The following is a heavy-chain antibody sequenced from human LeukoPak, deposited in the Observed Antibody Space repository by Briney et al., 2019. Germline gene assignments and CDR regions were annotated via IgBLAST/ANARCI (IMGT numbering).Heavy chain of an antibody. D-gene: IGHD1-26*01. V-gene: IGHV4-59*11. CDR3: ARRFRVGDIHVDAFDM. CDR1: GGSISSHY. J-gene: IGHJ3*02. CDR2: VFNSGTT. Sequence: SETLSLTCTVSGGSISSHYWSWIRQPPGRGPEWIGYVFNSGTTDQNPSLKGRVTISPDTSKNHVSLRLTSVTAADTAVYYCARRFRVGDIHVDAFDMWGQGTMVTVSS.